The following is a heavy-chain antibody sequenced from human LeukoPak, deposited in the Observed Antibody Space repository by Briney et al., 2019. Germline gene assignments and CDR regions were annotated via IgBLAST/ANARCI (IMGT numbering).Heavy chain of an antibody. J-gene: IGHJ4*02. V-gene: IGHV3-13*01. CDR1: GFTFSSYD. D-gene: IGHD3-10*01. Sequence: GGSLRLSCVASGFTFSSYDMHWVRQAPGKGLEWVSTTGTAGDTYLPGSVRGRFIISREDAKNSLYLQINSLRVGDTAVYYCARADGSGFDYWGRGILVTVSS. CDR3: ARADGSGFDY. CDR2: TGTAGDT.